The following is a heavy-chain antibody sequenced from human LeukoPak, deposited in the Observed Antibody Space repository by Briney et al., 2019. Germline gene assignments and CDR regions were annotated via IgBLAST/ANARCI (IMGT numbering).Heavy chain of an antibody. CDR2: ISSSSSYI. V-gene: IGHV3-21*01. CDR1: GFTFSSYS. J-gene: IGHJ3*02. Sequence: PGGSLRLSCAASGFTFSSYSMNWVRQAPGKGLEWVSSISSSSSYIYYADSVKGRFTISRDNAKNSLYLQMNSLRAEDTAVYYCAREGYGLGASDIWGQGTMVTVSS. CDR3: AREGYGLGASDI. D-gene: IGHD5-12*01.